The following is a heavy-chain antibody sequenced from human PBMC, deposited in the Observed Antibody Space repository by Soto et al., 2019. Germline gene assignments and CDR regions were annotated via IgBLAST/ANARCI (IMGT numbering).Heavy chain of an antibody. CDR1: GYTFTSYY. CDR2: INPSGGCR. D-gene: IGHD6-13*01. J-gene: IGHJ4*02. V-gene: IGHV1-46*04. CDR3: ARGGQILDLSAGMDY. Sequence: GASVKHSCKASGYTFTSYYIHWVRQAPGQGLEWLGIINPSGGCRSYAQKLQGRVTMTRDTSTSTVYMELSSLRSEDTAVYYCARGGQILDLSAGMDYWGQGTLVTVSS.